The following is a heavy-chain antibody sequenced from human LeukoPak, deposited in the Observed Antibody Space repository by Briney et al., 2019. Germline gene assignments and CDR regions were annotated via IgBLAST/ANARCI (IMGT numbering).Heavy chain of an antibody. V-gene: IGHV1-2*02. D-gene: IGHD2-2*01. CDR2: INPNSGGT. J-gene: IGHJ4*02. Sequence: ASVKVSCKASGYTFTCYYMHWVRQAPGQGLEWMGWINPNSGGTNYAQKFQGRVTMTRDTSISTAYMGLSRLRSDDTAVYYCAPSFRSTSCFDYWGQGTLVTVSS. CDR3: APSFRSTSCFDY. CDR1: GYTFTCYY.